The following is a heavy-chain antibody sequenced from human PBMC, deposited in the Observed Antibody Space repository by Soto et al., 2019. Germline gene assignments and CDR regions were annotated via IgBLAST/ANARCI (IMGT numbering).Heavy chain of an antibody. CDR2: VYNDGSA. V-gene: IGHV4-4*02. Sequence: SETLSLTCDVSGVSISSGNWWSWVRQPPGKGLEWIAEVYNDGSANYHPSLESRATISVDRSKNQFSLRLSSVTAADTGKYYCARLVYDSRLNYLYFDHWGQGTRVTVSS. CDR1: GVSISSGNW. CDR3: ARLVYDSRLNYLYFDH. D-gene: IGHD3-22*01. J-gene: IGHJ4*02.